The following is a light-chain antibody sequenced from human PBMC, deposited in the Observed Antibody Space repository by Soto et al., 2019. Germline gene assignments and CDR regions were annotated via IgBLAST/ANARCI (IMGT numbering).Light chain of an antibody. CDR1: QGIRND. Sequence: ALQMTQSPSSLSASVGDRVTITCRASQGIRNDLAWYQQKPGTAPKLLIYAASTLQTGVPSRFRGSGSGTDFTLTISSLQPEDFATYYCIQDYNYPWTFGQGTKVEIK. CDR2: AAS. J-gene: IGKJ1*01. CDR3: IQDYNYPWT. V-gene: IGKV1-6*01.